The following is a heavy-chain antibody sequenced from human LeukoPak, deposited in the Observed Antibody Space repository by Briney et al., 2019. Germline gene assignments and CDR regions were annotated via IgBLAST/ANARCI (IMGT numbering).Heavy chain of an antibody. V-gene: IGHV1-2*02. J-gene: IGHJ6*04. D-gene: IGHD3-10*01. Sequence: GASVKVSCKVSGYTFTGYYMHWVRQAPGQGLEWMGWINPNSGGTNYAQKFQGRVTMTRDTSISTAYMELSRLRSDDTAVYYCARDRGFGDPTLDVWGKGTTVTISS. CDR3: ARDRGFGDPTLDV. CDR1: GYTFTGYY. CDR2: INPNSGGT.